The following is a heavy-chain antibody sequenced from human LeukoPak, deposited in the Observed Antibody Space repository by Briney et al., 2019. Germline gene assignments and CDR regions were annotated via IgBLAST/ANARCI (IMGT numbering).Heavy chain of an antibody. J-gene: IGHJ6*03. CDR1: GGILSRYL. V-gene: IGHV1-69*05. Sequence: SVKVTCMASGGILSRYLIRGVLQAAGQGLAWKGGIIPILGTAIFAQKFQGRVTITTPESTSTPYMELSALRSEDTAVYYCATCPLVVITGVYYPYYMDAWGKGATVTVSS. D-gene: IGHD3-22*01. CDR2: IIPILGTA. CDR3: ATCPLVVITGVYYPYYMDA.